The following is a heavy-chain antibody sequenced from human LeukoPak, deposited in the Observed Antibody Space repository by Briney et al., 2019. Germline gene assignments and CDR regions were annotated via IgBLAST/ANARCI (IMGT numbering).Heavy chain of an antibody. CDR1: GFTFSSYS. Sequence: PGGSLRLSCAASGFTFSSYSMNWVRQAPGKGLEWVSYISSSSSTIYYADSVKGRFTISRDNAKNSLYLQMNSLRAEDTAVYYCARGEAYYYDSSGYYHDALDIWGQGTMVTVSS. CDR2: ISSSSSTI. J-gene: IGHJ3*02. D-gene: IGHD3-22*01. V-gene: IGHV3-48*01. CDR3: ARGEAYYYDSSGYYHDALDI.